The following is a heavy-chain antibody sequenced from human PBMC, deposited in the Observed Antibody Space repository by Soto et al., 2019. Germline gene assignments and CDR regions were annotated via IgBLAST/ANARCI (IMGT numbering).Heavy chain of an antibody. CDR2: IWYDGSNK. V-gene: IGHV3-33*01. D-gene: IGHD4-17*01. CDR3: ARDYTVTTPYNYYYYMDV. Sequence: GGSLRLSCAASGFTFSSYGMHWVRQAPGKGLEWVAVIWYDGSNKYYADSVKGRFTISSDNSKNTLYLQMNSLRAEDTAVYYCARDYTVTTPYNYYYYMDVWGKGTTVTVSS. J-gene: IGHJ6*03. CDR1: GFTFSSYG.